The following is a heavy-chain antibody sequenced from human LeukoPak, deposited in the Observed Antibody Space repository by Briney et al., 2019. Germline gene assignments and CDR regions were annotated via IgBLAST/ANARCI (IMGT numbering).Heavy chain of an antibody. CDR3: ARESSGNYYVGFDY. CDR2: ISSSGSTI. Sequence: GGSLRLSCAASGFTVSSYEMNWVRQAPGKGLEWVSYISSSGSTIYYADSVMGRFTISRDSAKNSLYLQMSSLRAEGTAVYYCARESSGNYYVGFDYWGQGTLVTVSS. J-gene: IGHJ4*02. V-gene: IGHV3-48*03. CDR1: GFTVSSYE. D-gene: IGHD1-26*01.